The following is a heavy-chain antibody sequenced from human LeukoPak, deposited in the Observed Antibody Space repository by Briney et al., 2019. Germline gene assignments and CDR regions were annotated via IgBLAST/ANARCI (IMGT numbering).Heavy chain of an antibody. CDR1: GGSISSGGYY. J-gene: IGHJ6*03. V-gene: IGHV4-30-2*01. CDR2: IYHSGST. D-gene: IGHD3-3*01. CDR3: ARVQYDFWSGYSMDV. Sequence: SETLSLTCTVSGGSISSGGYYWSWIRQPPGKGLGWIGYIYHSGSTYYNPSLKSRVTISVDRSKNQFSLKLSSVTAADTAVYYCARVQYDFWSGYSMDVWGKGTTVTVSS.